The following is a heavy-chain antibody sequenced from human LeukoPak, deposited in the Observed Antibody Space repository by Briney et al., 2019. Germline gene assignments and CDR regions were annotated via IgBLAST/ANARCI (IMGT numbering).Heavy chain of an antibody. CDR1: GGSFSGYY. V-gene: IGHV4-34*01. J-gene: IGHJ5*02. CDR2: INHSGST. CDR3: ARGSKYYYDSSPPVWFDP. D-gene: IGHD3-22*01. Sequence: SETLSLTCAVYGGSFSGYYWSWIRQPPGKGLEWIGEINHSGSTNYNPSLKSRVTISVGTSKNQFSLKLSSVTAADTAVYYCARGSKYYYDSSPPVWFDPWGQGTLVTVSS.